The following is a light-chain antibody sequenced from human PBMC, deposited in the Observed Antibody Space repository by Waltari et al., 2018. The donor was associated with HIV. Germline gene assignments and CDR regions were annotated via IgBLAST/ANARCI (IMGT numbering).Light chain of an antibody. CDR2: EVS. Sequence: QSALTQPASVSGSPGQSITISCTGTSSDVGSYNLVSWYQQHPGKAPKLMIYEVSKPPSGVSNRFSGSKSGNTASLTISGLQAEDEADYYCCSYAGSSTLGVFGGGTKLTVL. CDR3: CSYAGSSTLGV. CDR1: SSDVGSYNL. V-gene: IGLV2-23*02. J-gene: IGLJ2*01.